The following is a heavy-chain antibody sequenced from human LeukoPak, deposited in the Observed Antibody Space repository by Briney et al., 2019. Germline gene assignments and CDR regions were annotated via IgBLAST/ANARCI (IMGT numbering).Heavy chain of an antibody. Sequence: PGGSLRLSCAASGFTFSSSAMSWVRQAPGKGLEWVSTINSGGNTYYADSMKGRFTISRDNSKNTLFLQMNSLRVEDTGVYYCSKDPPISAAGPRYSDRWGQGTLVTVSS. CDR3: SKDPPISAAGPRYSDR. CDR1: GFTFSSSA. D-gene: IGHD6-13*01. CDR2: INSGGNT. J-gene: IGHJ4*02. V-gene: IGHV3-23*01.